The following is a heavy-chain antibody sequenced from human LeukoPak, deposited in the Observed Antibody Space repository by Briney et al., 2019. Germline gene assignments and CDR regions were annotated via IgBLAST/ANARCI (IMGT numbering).Heavy chain of an antibody. V-gene: IGHV3-23*01. Sequence: GGSLRLSCAASGSGFSSYAVSWVRQGPGKGLEWVSSVTGIVGRTYYADSVDGRFTISRDNSKSTVYLQMNSLRAEDTAVYYCAKYMTPDTVAAIPPFDYWGQGTLVTVSS. J-gene: IGHJ4*02. CDR1: GSGFSSYA. D-gene: IGHD5-12*01. CDR3: AKYMTPDTVAAIPPFDY. CDR2: VTGIVGRT.